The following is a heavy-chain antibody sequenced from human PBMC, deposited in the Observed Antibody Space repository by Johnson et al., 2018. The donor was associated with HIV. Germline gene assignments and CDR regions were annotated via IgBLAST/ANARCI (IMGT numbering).Heavy chain of an antibody. CDR2: LTWNGGST. CDR1: VFTFRSYG. Sequence: VQLVESGGGVVQPGGSLRLSCGSSVFTFRSYGMHWVRQAPVKGLEWVSGLTWNGGSTGYAASVKGRFIISRDNAKNSLYLQMNSLRAEDTALYYCARSVGYYDSSGYYYVDAFDNWGQGTMVTVSS. J-gene: IGHJ3*02. V-gene: IGHV3-20*04. D-gene: IGHD3-22*01. CDR3: ARSVGYYDSSGYYYVDAFDN.